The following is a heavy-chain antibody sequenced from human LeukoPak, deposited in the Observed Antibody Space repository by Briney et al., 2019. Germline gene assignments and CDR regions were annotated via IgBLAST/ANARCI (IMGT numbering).Heavy chain of an antibody. D-gene: IGHD3-22*01. V-gene: IGHV1-46*01. Sequence: ASVKVSCKASGYTFTSYYMHWVRQAPGQGLEWMGIINPSGGSTSYAQKFQGRVTMTRDASTSTAYMELSSLRSEDTAVYYCARDSVGYYDSSGYYLAYWGQGTLVTVSS. CDR2: INPSGGST. CDR1: GYTFTSYY. J-gene: IGHJ4*02. CDR3: ARDSVGYYDSSGYYLAY.